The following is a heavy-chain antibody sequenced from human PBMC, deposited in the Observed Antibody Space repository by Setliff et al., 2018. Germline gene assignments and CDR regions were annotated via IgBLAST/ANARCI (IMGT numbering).Heavy chain of an antibody. CDR1: GGSISNSRYY. CDR2: IYYSGST. CDR3: ASRVYYYDSSGYLREEGFDP. J-gene: IGHJ5*02. Sequence: SETLSLTCTVSGGSISNSRYYWSWIRQPPGKGLEWIGSIYYSGSTYYNPSLKSRVTISVDTSKNQFSLKLSSVTAADAAVYYCASRVYYYDSSGYLREEGFDPWGQGTLVTVSS. D-gene: IGHD3-22*01. V-gene: IGHV4-39*01.